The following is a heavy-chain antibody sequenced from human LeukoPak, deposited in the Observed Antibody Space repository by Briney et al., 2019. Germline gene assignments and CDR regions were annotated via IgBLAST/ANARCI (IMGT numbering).Heavy chain of an antibody. J-gene: IGHJ6*02. CDR1: GFTLSSYW. D-gene: IGHD3-10*01. V-gene: IGHV3-66*01. Sequence: GGSLRLSCAASGFTLSSYWMTWVRQAPGKGLEWVSVIYSGGSTYYADSVKGRFTISRDNSKNTLYLQMNSLRAEDTAVYYCARDSAGGTMVRGVPLRYYYGMDVWGQGTTVTVSS. CDR3: ARDSAGGTMVRGVPLRYYYGMDV. CDR2: IYSGGST.